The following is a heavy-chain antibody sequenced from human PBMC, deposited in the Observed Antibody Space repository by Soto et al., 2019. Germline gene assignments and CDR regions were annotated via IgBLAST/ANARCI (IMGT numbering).Heavy chain of an antibody. D-gene: IGHD4-17*01. V-gene: IGHV3-30-3*01. CDR2: ISYDGSNK. Sequence: QVQLVESGGGVVQPGRSLRLSCAASGFTFSSYAMHWVRQAPGKGLEWVAVISYDGSNKYYADSVKGRFTISRDNSKNTLYLQMNSLRAEDTAVYYRSEDQVPIPDYGDYGFDYWGQGTLVTVSS. J-gene: IGHJ4*02. CDR3: SEDQVPIPDYGDYGFDY. CDR1: GFTFSSYA.